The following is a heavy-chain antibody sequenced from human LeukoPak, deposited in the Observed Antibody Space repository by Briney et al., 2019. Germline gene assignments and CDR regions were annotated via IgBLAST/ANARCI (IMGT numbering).Heavy chain of an antibody. Sequence: GRSLRLSCSASGFTFSSYAMHWVRQAPGKGLEYVSAISSNGGSTYYADSVKGRFTISRDNSKNTLYLQMSSLRAEDTAVYYCVKVQYSSSWYPHDYWGQGTLVTVSS. CDR2: ISSNGGST. D-gene: IGHD6-13*01. CDR3: VKVQYSSSWYPHDY. V-gene: IGHV3-64D*09. CDR1: GFTFSSYA. J-gene: IGHJ4*02.